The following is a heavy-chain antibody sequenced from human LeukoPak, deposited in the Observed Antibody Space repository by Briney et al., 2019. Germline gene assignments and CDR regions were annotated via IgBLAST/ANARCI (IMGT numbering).Heavy chain of an antibody. CDR2: ISASGTT. D-gene: IGHD3-10*01. CDR3: ARDNYASGLPDFDY. V-gene: IGHV4-4*07. J-gene: IGHJ4*02. CDR1: SGSINGHY. Sequence: SETLSLTCTVSSGSINGHYWSWIRQPAGRGLEWLGRISASGTTKYNLSLRNRVTMSVDTSKNQFALKVKSVTAADTGVYYCARDNYASGLPDFDYWGQGTLVTVSS.